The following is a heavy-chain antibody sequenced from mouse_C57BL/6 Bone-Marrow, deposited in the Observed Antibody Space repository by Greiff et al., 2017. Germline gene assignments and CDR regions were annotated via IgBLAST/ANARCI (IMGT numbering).Heavy chain of an antibody. V-gene: IGHV1-19*01. CDR3: ARDNWVFAY. D-gene: IGHD4-1*01. J-gene: IGHJ3*01. CDR2: INPYNGGT. Sequence: VQLQQSGPVLVKPGASVKMSCKASGYTFTDYYMNWVKQSHGKRLEWIGVINPYNGGTSYNQKFKGKATLTVDKSSSTAYMELNSLTSEDSAVYYCARDNWVFAYWGQGTLVTVSA. CDR1: GYTFTDYY.